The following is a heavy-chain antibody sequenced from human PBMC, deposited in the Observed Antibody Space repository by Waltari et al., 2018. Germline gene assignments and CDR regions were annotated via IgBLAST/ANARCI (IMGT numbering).Heavy chain of an antibody. J-gene: IGHJ4*02. CDR2: INHSGST. CDR3: ARGIEDGGGSCYFDY. D-gene: IGHD2-15*01. V-gene: IGHV4-34*01. CDR1: GGSFCGYY. Sequence: QVQLQQWGAGLLKPSETLSLTCPVYGGSFCGYYWSWFRLPPGKGLEWIGEINHSGSTNNNPSLKSRVTISVDTSKNQFSLKLSSVTAADTAVYYCARGIEDGGGSCYFDYWGQGTLVTVSS.